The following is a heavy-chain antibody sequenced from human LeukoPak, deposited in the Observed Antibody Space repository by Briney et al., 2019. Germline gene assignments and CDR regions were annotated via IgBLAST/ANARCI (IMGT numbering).Heavy chain of an antibody. CDR1: GGSISSYY. CDR2: INHSGST. Sequence: SETLSLTCTVSGGSISSYYWSWIRQPPGKGLEWIGEINHSGSTNYNPSLMSRVTISLDTSKNQFSLKLSSVTAADTAVYYCASRVSWFDPWGQGTLVTVSS. V-gene: IGHV4-34*01. J-gene: IGHJ5*02. CDR3: ASRVSWFDP.